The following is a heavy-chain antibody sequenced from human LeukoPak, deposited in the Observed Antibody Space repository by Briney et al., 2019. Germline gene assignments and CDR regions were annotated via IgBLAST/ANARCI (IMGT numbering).Heavy chain of an antibody. Sequence: SETLSLTCAVYGGSFSGYYWSWIRQPPGRGLEWIGEINDSGSTNYNPSLKSRVTMSVDTSKNQISLKLTSVTAADTAVYYCARGPYSSSWYYYYHYMDVWGKGTTVTVSS. CDR3: ARGPYSSSWYYYYHYMDV. CDR2: INDSGST. V-gene: IGHV4-34*01. D-gene: IGHD6-13*01. J-gene: IGHJ6*03. CDR1: GGSFSGYY.